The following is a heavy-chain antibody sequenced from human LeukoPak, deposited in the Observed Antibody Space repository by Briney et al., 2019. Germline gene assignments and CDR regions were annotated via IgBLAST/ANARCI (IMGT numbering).Heavy chain of an antibody. CDR2: IIPIFGTA. J-gene: IGHJ5*02. D-gene: IGHD3-10*01. CDR3: ARDPYGSGSNWFDP. Sequence: SVKVSCKASGGTFSSCAISWVRQAPGQGLEWMGGIIPIFGTANYAQKFQGRVTITADKSTSAAYMELSSLRSEDTAVYYCARDPYGSGSNWFDPWGQGTLVTVSS. CDR1: GGTFSSCA. V-gene: IGHV1-69*06.